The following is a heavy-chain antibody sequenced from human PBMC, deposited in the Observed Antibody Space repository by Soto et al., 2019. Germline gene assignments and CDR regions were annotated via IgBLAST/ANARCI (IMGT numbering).Heavy chain of an antibody. D-gene: IGHD2-15*01. Sequence: QVQLQQWGAGLLKPSETLSLTCAVYGGSFSGYYWSWIRQPPGKGLEWIGEIHHSGSTNYNPSLKSRVTISVDTSKNQFSLKLSSVTAADTAVYYCARFVAIPGYYYGMDVWGQGTTVTVSS. CDR3: ARFVAIPGYYYGMDV. V-gene: IGHV4-34*01. CDR1: GGSFSGYY. J-gene: IGHJ6*02. CDR2: IHHSGST.